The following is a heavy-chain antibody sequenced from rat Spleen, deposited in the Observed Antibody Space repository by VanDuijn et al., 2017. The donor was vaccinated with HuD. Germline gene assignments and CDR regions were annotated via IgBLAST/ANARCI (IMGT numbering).Heavy chain of an antibody. Sequence: EVQLVESGGGLVQPGRSLKLSCAASGFTFSNYGMAWVRQAPTKGLEWVASINYDGSSTYYRDSVKGRITISRDNAKSTLYLQMDSLRSEDTATYYCAKGLRRAYYVMDAWGQGASVTVSS. CDR3: AKGLRRAYYVMDA. D-gene: IGHD1-11*01. J-gene: IGHJ4*01. CDR1: GFTFSNYG. V-gene: IGHV5-29*01. CDR2: INYDGSST.